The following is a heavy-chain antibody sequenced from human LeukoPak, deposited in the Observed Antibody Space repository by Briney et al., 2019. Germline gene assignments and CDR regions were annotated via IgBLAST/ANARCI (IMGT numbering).Heavy chain of an antibody. CDR1: GYTFTGYY. Sequence: GASVKVSCKASGYTFTGYYMHWVRQAPGQGLEWIGRINPNSGGTNYAQKFQGRVTMTRDTSISTAYMELSRLRSDDTAVYYCARVTARRPYDSSGYSDYWGQGTLVTVSS. CDR3: ARVTARRPYDSSGYSDY. D-gene: IGHD3-22*01. J-gene: IGHJ4*02. CDR2: INPNSGGT. V-gene: IGHV1-2*06.